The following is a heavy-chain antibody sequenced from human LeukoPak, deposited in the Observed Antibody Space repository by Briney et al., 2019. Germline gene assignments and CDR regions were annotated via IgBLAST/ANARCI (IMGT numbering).Heavy chain of an antibody. CDR2: ITWDGGST. J-gene: IGHJ4*02. CDR1: GFTFDDYT. CDR3: ARDSNDYIWGTYPYYVDY. Sequence: GGSLRLSCAASGFTFDDYTMYRVRQAPGKGLEWVSLITWDGGSTYYADSVKGRFTVSRDNAKSSLYLQMNSLRAEETAVYYCARDSNDYIWGTYPYYVDYWGQGTLVTVSS. V-gene: IGHV3-43*01. D-gene: IGHD3-16*01.